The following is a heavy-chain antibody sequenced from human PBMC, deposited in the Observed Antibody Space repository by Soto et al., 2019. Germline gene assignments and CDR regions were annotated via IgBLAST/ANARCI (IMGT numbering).Heavy chain of an antibody. J-gene: IGHJ4*02. V-gene: IGHV4-30-4*01. CDR1: GGSVSSGGYF. CDR3: ARGPGADKIDC. Sequence: QVQLQESGPGLVEPSQTLSLTCTVSGGSVSSGGYFWSWIRQPPGEGLEWIGHIYNSGSTYSNPSIRDRVTISVDTSKSQFSLKVSSVTAADTAVYYCARGPGADKIDCWGQGTLVTVSS. CDR2: IYNSGST.